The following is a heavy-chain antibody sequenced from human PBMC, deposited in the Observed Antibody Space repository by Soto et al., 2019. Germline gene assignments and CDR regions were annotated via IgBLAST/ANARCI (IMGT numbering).Heavy chain of an antibody. D-gene: IGHD2-2*01. CDR2: ISYDGSNK. Sequence: GGSLRLSCAASGFTFSSYGMHWVRQAPGKGLEWVAVISYDGSNKYYADSVKGRFTISRDNSKNTLYLQMNSLRAEDTAVYYCAKFLGYCSSTSCYRPDFMDVWGQGTTVTVSS. V-gene: IGHV3-30*18. CDR1: GFTFSSYG. J-gene: IGHJ6*02. CDR3: AKFLGYCSSTSCYRPDFMDV.